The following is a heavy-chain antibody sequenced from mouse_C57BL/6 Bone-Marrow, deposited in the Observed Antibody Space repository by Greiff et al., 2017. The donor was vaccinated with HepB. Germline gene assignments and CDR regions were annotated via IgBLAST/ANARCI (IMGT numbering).Heavy chain of an antibody. CDR2: IDPSDSYT. J-gene: IGHJ2*01. CDR1: GYTFTSYW. Sequence: QVQLQQPGAELVKPGASVKLSCKASGYTFTSYWMQWVKQRPGQGLEWIGEIDPSDSYTNYNQKVKGKATLTVDTSSSTAYMQLSSLTSEDSAVYYCAYYYGSRDFDYWGQGTTRTVSS. CDR3: AYYYGSRDFDY. V-gene: IGHV1-50*01. D-gene: IGHD1-1*01.